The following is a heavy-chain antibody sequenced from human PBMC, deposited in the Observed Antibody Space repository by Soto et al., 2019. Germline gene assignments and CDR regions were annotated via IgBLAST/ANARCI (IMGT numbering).Heavy chain of an antibody. Sequence: QVQLVESGGGVVQPGRSLRLSCAASGFTFSTYGMHWVRQAPGRGLEWVAVISYDGSYKYYADSVKGRLIISRDNSKNTLYLQMNSLRAEDTAVSYCAKGQHCRSTSCYFYYYGVDVWGQGTTVAVSS. D-gene: IGHD2-2*01. CDR3: AKGQHCRSTSCYFYYYGVDV. CDR2: ISYDGSYK. J-gene: IGHJ6*02. CDR1: GFTFSTYG. V-gene: IGHV3-30*18.